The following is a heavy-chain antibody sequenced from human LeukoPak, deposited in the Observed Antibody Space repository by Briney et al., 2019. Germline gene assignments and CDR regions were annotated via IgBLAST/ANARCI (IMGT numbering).Heavy chain of an antibody. V-gene: IGHV4-4*07. J-gene: IGHJ3*02. CDR3: ARDPGYSYGGDAFDI. D-gene: IGHD5-18*01. Sequence: PSETLSLTCAVYGGSISSYYWSWIRQPAGKGLEWIGRIYTSGSTNYNPPLKSRVTMSVDTCKNQFSLKLSSVTAADTAVYYCARDPGYSYGGDAFDIWGQGTMVTVSS. CDR2: IYTSGST. CDR1: GGSISSYY.